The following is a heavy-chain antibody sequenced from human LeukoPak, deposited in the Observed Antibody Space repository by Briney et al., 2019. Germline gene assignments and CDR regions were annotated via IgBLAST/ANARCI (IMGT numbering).Heavy chain of an antibody. D-gene: IGHD5-24*01. J-gene: IGHJ5*02. Sequence: SVKVSCKASGGTFSSYAISWVRQAPGQGLEWMGGIIPIFGTANYAQKFQGRITITADESTSTAYMELSSLRSEDTAVYYCARAEFEMATIENWFDPWGQGTLVTVSS. CDR3: ARAEFEMATIENWFDP. CDR1: GGTFSSYA. V-gene: IGHV1-69*13. CDR2: IIPIFGTA.